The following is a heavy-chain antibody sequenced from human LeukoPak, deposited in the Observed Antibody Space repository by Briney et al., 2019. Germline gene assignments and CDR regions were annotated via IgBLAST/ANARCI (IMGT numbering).Heavy chain of an antibody. J-gene: IGHJ5*02. CDR3: ARERIEVYSSDLGEFDP. D-gene: IGHD6-25*01. CDR2: MSPNSGDT. CDR1: GYTFTSYD. Sequence: PRASVKVSCKASGYTFTSYDFNWVRQATGQRPEWMGWMSPNSGDTGYAQKFQDRVTMTRNTSISTAYMELRSLRSDDTAVYYCARERIEVYSSDLGEFDPWGQGTLVTVSS. V-gene: IGHV1-8*01.